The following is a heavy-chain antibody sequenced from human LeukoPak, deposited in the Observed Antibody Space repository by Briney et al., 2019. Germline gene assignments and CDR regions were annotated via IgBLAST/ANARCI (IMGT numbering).Heavy chain of an antibody. CDR2: IRYDGSNE. J-gene: IGHJ4*02. V-gene: IGHV3-30*02. D-gene: IGHD1-26*01. CDR1: GFTFSSYG. Sequence: GGSLRLSCAASGFTFSSYGMHWVRQALGKGLEWVAFIRYDGSNEYYADSVKGRFTISRDNSKNRLSLQMNSLRAEDTAVYYCAKVPIVGATSRPFDYWGQGTLVTVSS. CDR3: AKVPIVGATSRPFDY.